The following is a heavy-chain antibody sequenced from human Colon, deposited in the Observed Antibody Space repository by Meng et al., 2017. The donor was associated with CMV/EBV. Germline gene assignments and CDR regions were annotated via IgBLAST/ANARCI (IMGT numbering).Heavy chain of an antibody. Sequence: QGQLQQGGAGRLKPSETLSLTCAVYGGSFSEYYWSWIRHPPGRGLEWIGEIRHSGSTSYSYNSSLKSRVTISIDTSKNQFSLELTSVTAADTAVYYCAGGSYQAWELLHYWGQGTLVTVSS. CDR1: GGSFSEYY. J-gene: IGHJ4*02. CDR3: AGGSYQAWELLHY. CDR2: IRHSGSTSY. V-gene: IGHV4-34*01. D-gene: IGHD1-26*01.